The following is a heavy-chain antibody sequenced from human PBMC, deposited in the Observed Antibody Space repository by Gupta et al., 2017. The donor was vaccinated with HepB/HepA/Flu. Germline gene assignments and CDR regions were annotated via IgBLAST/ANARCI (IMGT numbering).Heavy chain of an antibody. CDR2: IWYDRSNK. Sequence: QVQLVESGGGVVQPGRSLRLSCAASGFTFSSSGMHWVRQAPGKGLEWVAVIWYDRSNKYYADSVKGRFTISRDNSKNTLYLQMNSLRAEDTAVYYCARSLIDSATTFDYWGQGTLVTVSS. D-gene: IGHD3-22*01. CDR1: GFTFSSSG. J-gene: IGHJ4*02. V-gene: IGHV3-33*01. CDR3: ARSLIDSATTFDY.